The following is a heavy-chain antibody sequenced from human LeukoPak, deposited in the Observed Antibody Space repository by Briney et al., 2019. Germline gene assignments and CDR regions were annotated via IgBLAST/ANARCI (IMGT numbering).Heavy chain of an antibody. J-gene: IGHJ4*02. Sequence: SGTLSLTCAVSGGSVSGDNWWSWVRQPPGKGLEWIGEVRHSASTKYNPSLKSRLTISVDKSKKQFSLRLSSVTAADTAVYYCARDRADYDILTGYYQRGGFDYWGQGTLVTVSS. D-gene: IGHD3-9*01. CDR2: VRHSAST. CDR1: GGSVSGDNW. V-gene: IGHV4-4*02. CDR3: ARDRADYDILTGYYQRGGFDY.